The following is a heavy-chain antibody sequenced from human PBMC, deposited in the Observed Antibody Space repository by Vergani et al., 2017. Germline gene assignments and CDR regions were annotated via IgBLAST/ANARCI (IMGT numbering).Heavy chain of an antibody. J-gene: IGHJ3*02. CDR3: ARYWARLDYDILTGPEPRIGAFDI. CDR2: ISSSSSTI. Sequence: EVQLVESGGGLVQPGGSLRLSCAASGFTFSSYSMNWVRQAPGKGLEWVSYISSSSSTIYYADSVKGRFTISRDNAKNSRYLQMNSMRAEDTAVYYCARYWARLDYDILTGPEPRIGAFDIWGQGTMVTVS. V-gene: IGHV3-48*04. D-gene: IGHD3-9*01. CDR1: GFTFSSYS.